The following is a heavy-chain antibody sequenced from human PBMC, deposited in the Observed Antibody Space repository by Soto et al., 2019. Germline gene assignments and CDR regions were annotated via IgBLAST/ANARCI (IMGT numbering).Heavy chain of an antibody. V-gene: IGHV5-51*01. J-gene: IGHJ3*02. CDR2: IYPGDSNT. Sequence: GESLKISCKDSGYSFTSYWIGWVRQMPGKGLEWMGIIYPGDSNTRYSPSFQGQVTISADKSISTAYLQWSSLKASDTAIYYCARLTSEYRERDGFDIWGQGTMVTVSS. CDR3: ARLTSEYRERDGFDI. D-gene: IGHD2-2*01. CDR1: GYSFTSYW.